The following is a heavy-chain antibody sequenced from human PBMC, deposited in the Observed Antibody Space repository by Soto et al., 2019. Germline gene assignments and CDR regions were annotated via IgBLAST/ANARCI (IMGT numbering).Heavy chain of an antibody. D-gene: IGHD2-2*01. Sequence: GAPRPSLAASWFTFSRHSHSLVRQASGEGLGGGSAFRGSGGSTYYADSVKGRFTISRDNSKNTLYLQMNSLRAEDTAVYYCATSLGYCSSTSCYPYYFDYWGQGTLVTVSS. CDR2: FRGSGGST. CDR1: WFTFSRHS. CDR3: ATSLGYCSSTSCYPYYFDY. J-gene: IGHJ4*02. V-gene: IGHV3-23*01.